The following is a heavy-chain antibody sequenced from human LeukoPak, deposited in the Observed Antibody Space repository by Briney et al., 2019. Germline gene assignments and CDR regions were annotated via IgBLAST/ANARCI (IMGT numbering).Heavy chain of an antibody. V-gene: IGHV5-51*01. J-gene: IGHJ4*02. CDR2: IYPGDSDT. CDR3: ALRGAYDDRFDF. CDR1: GYSFTNYW. Sequence: GESLKISCRGSGYSFTNYWIAWLRQMPGKTLEWMGIIYPGDSDTRYNPSFQGQVTISADKSISTAYLQWSSLKASDTAMYYCALRGAYDDRFDFWGQGTLVTVSS. D-gene: IGHD5-12*01.